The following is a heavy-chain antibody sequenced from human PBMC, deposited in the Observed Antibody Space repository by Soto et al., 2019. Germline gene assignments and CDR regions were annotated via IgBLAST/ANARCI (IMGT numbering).Heavy chain of an antibody. CDR3: ARDSDFWSGYPMDV. CDR2: ISSSSSYI. J-gene: IGHJ6*03. Sequence: GGALKLSCAASGFPFSSYSMKWGRPAPGKGLEWVSSISSSSSYIYYADSVKGRFTISRDNAKNSLYLQMNSLRAEDTAVYYCARDSDFWSGYPMDVWGKGTTVTVSS. CDR1: GFPFSSYS. V-gene: IGHV3-21*01. D-gene: IGHD3-3*01.